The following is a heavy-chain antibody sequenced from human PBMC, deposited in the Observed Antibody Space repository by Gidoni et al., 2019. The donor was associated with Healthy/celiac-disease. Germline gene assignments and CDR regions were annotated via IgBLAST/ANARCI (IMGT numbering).Heavy chain of an antibody. J-gene: IGHJ3*02. CDR1: GDSVSSNSAA. Sequence: QVQLQQSGPGLVKPWQTLYITCAISGDSVSSNSAAWNWIMQSPSRGLEWLGRTYYRSKWYNDYAVSVTSRITINPDTSKNQFSLQLNSVTPEDTAVYYCARAWELPRGEDAFDIWGQVTMVTVSS. D-gene: IGHD1-26*01. CDR2: TYYRSKWYN. CDR3: ARAWELPRGEDAFDI. V-gene: IGHV6-1*01.